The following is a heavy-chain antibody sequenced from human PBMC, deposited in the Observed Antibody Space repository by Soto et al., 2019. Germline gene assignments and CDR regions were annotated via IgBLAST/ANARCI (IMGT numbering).Heavy chain of an antibody. CDR2: IYHSGST. V-gene: IGHV4-4*02. CDR3: AGERTLGYGMDV. J-gene: IGHJ6*02. Sequence: PSETLSLTCAVSGGSISSSNWWSWVRQPPGKGLEWIGEIYHSGSTNYNPSLKSRVTISVDKSKNQFSLKLSSVTAAVMAVYYCAGERTLGYGMDVWGQGTTVTVSS. CDR1: GGSISSSNW. D-gene: IGHD2-15*01.